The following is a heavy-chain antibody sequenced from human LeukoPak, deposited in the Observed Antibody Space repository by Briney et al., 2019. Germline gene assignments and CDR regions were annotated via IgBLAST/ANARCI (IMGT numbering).Heavy chain of an antibody. CDR1: GGSISSDY. D-gene: IGHD3-10*01. V-gene: IGHV4-59*01. CDR3: AREDYYGSGSIDY. Sequence: SETLSLTCTVSGGSISSDYWSWIRQPPGKGLEWIGYIYYSGSTNYNPSLKSRVTISVDTSKNQFSLKLSSVTAADTAVYYCAREDYYGSGSIDYWGQATLVTVSS. J-gene: IGHJ4*02. CDR2: IYYSGST.